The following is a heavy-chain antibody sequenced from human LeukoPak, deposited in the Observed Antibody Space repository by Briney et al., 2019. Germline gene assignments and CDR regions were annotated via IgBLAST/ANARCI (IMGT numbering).Heavy chain of an antibody. CDR3: ARGPLSLLDGYMDV. D-gene: IGHD1-1*01. CDR2: IHSDGSST. Sequence: QSGGSLRLSCAASGFTFSSYWMHWVRQAPGKGLVWVSRIHSDGSSTSYADSVKGRFTISGDNAKKTLHLQMNSLRAEDTALYYCARGPLSLLDGYMDVWGKGTTVTVSS. CDR1: GFTFSSYW. J-gene: IGHJ6*03. V-gene: IGHV3-74*01.